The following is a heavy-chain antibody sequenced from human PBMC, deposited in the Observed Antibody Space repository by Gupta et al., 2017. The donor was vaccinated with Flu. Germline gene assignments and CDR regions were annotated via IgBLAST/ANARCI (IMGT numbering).Heavy chain of an antibody. CDR2: ISGSGGST. J-gene: IGHJ4*02. Sequence: EVQLLESGGGLVQPGGSLRLSCAASGFPFSSYAMSWVRQAPGKGLEWVSAISGSGGSTYYADSVKGRFTISRDNSKNTLYLQMNSLRAEDTAVYYCVIAAAGTGGPFDYWGQGTLVTVSS. V-gene: IGHV3-23*01. D-gene: IGHD6-13*01. CDR1: GFPFSSYA. CDR3: VIAAAGTGGPFDY.